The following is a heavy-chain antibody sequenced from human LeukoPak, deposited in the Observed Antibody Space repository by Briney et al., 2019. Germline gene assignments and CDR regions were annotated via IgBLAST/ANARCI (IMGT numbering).Heavy chain of an antibody. Sequence: SETLSLTCAVSGGSFSGYYWSWIRQPPGKGLEWIGEINHSESTNYNPSLKSRVTISVDTSKNQFSLKLSSVTAADTAVYYCARGWDYIPYYSYGMDVWGQGTTFTVSS. V-gene: IGHV4-34*01. J-gene: IGHJ6*02. CDR2: INHSEST. CDR1: GGSFSGYY. D-gene: IGHD1-7*01. CDR3: ARGWDYIPYYSYGMDV.